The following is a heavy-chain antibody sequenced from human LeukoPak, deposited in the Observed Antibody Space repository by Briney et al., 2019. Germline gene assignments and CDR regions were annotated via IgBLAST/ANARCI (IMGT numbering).Heavy chain of an antibody. J-gene: IGHJ5*02. Sequence: GESLKISCKGSGYSFTSYWIGWVRQMPGKGLEWMGIIYPGDSDTRYSPSFQGQVTISADKSISTAYLQWSSLKASDTATYYCARQGSAAGMGNWFDPWGQGTLVTVSS. CDR2: IYPGDSDT. CDR1: GYSFTSYW. D-gene: IGHD6-13*01. CDR3: ARQGSAAGMGNWFDP. V-gene: IGHV5-51*01.